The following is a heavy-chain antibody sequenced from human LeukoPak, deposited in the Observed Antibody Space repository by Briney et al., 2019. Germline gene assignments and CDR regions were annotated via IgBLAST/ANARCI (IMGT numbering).Heavy chain of an antibody. V-gene: IGHV4-39*02. D-gene: IGHD6-13*01. J-gene: IGHJ5*02. CDR3: ARDRSRSSSWWFDP. CDR2: ILSSGST. CDR1: GTSVNSPIYY. Sequence: SETLSLTCTVSGTSVNSPIYYWAWIRQSPGKGLEWIGAILSSGSTYFSPSLKSRVTISVDTSNNQFSLQLNSVTPEDTAVYYCARDRSRSSSWWFDPWGQGTLVTVSS.